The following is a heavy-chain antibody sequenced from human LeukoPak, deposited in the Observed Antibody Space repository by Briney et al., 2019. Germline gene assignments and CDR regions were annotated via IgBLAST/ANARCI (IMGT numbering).Heavy chain of an antibody. V-gene: IGHV4-34*01. CDR2: INHSGST. CDR3: ARGLNMTTVTTLT. D-gene: IGHD4-17*01. Sequence: PSETLPLTCAVYGGSFSGYYWSWIRQPPGKGLEWIGEINHSGSTNYNPSLKSRVTISVDTSKNQFSLKLSSVTAADTAVYYCARGLNMTTVTTLTWGQGTLVTVSS. CDR1: GGSFSGYY. J-gene: IGHJ5*02.